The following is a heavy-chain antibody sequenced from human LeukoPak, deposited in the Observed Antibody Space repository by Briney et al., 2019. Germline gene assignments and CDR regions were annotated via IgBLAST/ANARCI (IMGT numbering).Heavy chain of an antibody. V-gene: IGHV1-2*02. D-gene: IGHD2-15*01. CDR3: ARDPGLYCSGGSCYGKYFDL. J-gene: IGHJ2*01. CDR2: INPNSGGT. CDR1: GYTFTCYY. Sequence: ASVKVSCKASGYTFTCYYMHWVRQAPGQGLEWMGWINPNSGGTNYAQKFQGRVTMTRDTSISTAYMELSRLRSDDTAVYYCARDPGLYCSGGSCYGKYFDLWGRGTLVTVSS.